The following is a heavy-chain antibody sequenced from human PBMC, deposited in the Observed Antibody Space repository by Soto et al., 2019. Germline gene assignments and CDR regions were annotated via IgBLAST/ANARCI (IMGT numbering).Heavy chain of an antibody. J-gene: IGHJ4*02. D-gene: IGHD6-19*01. CDR3: ARLGVAGPFP. CDR1: GYSFTIYW. Sequence: HGESLKISCNGSGYSFTIYWISWVRQMPGKGLEWMGRIDPSDSYTNYSPSFQGHVTISADKSISTAYLQWSSLKASDTAMYYCARLGVAGPFPWGQGTLVTVSS. V-gene: IGHV5-10-1*01. CDR2: IDPSDSYT.